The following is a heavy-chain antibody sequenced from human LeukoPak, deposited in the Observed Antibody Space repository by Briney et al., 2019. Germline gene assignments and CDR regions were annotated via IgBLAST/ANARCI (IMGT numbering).Heavy chain of an antibody. J-gene: IGHJ4*02. CDR3: AKDARMVRGLIISYYFDY. CDR2: IPFDESNR. CDR1: GFTFSSYG. D-gene: IGHD3-10*01. V-gene: IGHV3-30*18. Sequence: GGSLRLSCAASGFTFSSYGMHWVRQAPGKGLEWVAVIPFDESNRYYADSVNGRFTISRDNSKNTLYLQMNSLRAEDTAVYYCAKDARMVRGLIISYYFDYWGQGTLVTVSS.